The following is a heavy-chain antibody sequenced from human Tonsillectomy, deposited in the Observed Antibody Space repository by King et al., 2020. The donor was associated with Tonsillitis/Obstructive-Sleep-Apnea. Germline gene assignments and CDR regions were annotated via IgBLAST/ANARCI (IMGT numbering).Heavy chain of an antibody. CDR2: IDPSDSYI. CDR3: ARRYFDGHYYYYMDV. Sequence: VPLVESGAEVKKPGESLTISCKGSGYSFTSYWIDWVRQMPGKGLEWMGTIDPSDSYINYSPSFQGHVTISSDKSISTAYLQWSSLKASDTAMYYCARRYFDGHYYYYMDVWGKGTTVTVSS. D-gene: IGHD3-9*01. J-gene: IGHJ6*03. V-gene: IGHV5-10-1*01. CDR1: GYSFTSYW.